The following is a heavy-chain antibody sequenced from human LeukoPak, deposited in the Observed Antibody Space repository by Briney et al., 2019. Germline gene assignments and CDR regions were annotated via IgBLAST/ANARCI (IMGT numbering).Heavy chain of an antibody. V-gene: IGHV3-23*01. CDR1: GFTFSNYA. CDR2: IRGSGGTT. D-gene: IGHD1-26*01. J-gene: IGHJ4*02. Sequence: GGSLRLFCAAAGFTFSNYAITWVSLAPGGGLEWVSDIRGSGGTTYYADSVKGRFTISRDNYKNTMYLQMNSLRVEDTAVYYCAKDRVTSGSYSLDYWGQGTLVTVYS. CDR3: AKDRVTSGSYSLDY.